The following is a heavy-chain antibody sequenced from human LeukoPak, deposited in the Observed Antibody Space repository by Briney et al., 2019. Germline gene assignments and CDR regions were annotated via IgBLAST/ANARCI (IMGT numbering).Heavy chain of an antibody. Sequence: SETLSLTCTVSGGSISSSSYYWGWIRQPPGKGLEWIGRIYTSGSTNYNPSLKSRVTISVDTSKNQFSLKLSSVTAADTAVYYCARGPRTAARLWYFDLWGRGTLVTVSS. CDR3: ARGPRTAARLWYFDL. CDR1: GGSISSSSYY. V-gene: IGHV4-39*07. CDR2: IYTSGST. J-gene: IGHJ2*01. D-gene: IGHD6-6*01.